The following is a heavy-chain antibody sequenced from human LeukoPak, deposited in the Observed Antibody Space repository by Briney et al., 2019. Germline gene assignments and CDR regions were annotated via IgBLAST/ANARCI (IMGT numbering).Heavy chain of an antibody. CDR3: AREAGMDAPFDP. D-gene: IGHD1-14*01. Sequence: GRSLRLSCAASGFTFSSYGMHWVRQAPGRGLEWAAVIWYDGSNQYYADSVKGRFTISRDNSKNTLYLQMNSLRAEDTAVYYCAREAGMDAPFDPWGQGTLVTVSS. CDR1: GFTFSSYG. V-gene: IGHV3-33*01. J-gene: IGHJ5*02. CDR2: IWYDGSNQ.